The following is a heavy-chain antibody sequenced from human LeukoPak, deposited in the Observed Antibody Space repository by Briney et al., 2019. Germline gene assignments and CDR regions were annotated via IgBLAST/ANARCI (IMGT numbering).Heavy chain of an antibody. Sequence: ASLKVSCKASGYTFTGYYMNWVRQAPGQRLEWMGWINPNSGGTNYAQKFQGRVTMTRDTSISTAYMELSRLRSDDTAVYYCARSRRATPGVFDYWGQGTLVTVSS. CDR3: ARSRRATPGVFDY. J-gene: IGHJ4*02. CDR1: GYTFTGYY. CDR2: INPNSGGT. V-gene: IGHV1-2*02.